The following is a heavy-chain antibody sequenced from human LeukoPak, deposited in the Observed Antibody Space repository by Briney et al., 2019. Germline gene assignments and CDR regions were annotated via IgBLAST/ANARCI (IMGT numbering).Heavy chain of an antibody. J-gene: IGHJ4*02. D-gene: IGHD5-18*01. Sequence: GGSLRLSCAASGFTFSSYAMTWVRQAPGKGLEWVSGISDGGGATYYADSVKGRFTISRDNSKNTLYLQMNSLRAEDTAVYYCAKERYRNGEIFDYWGQGTLVTVSS. CDR3: AKERYRNGEIFDY. CDR1: GFTFSSYA. CDR2: ISDGGGAT. V-gene: IGHV3-23*01.